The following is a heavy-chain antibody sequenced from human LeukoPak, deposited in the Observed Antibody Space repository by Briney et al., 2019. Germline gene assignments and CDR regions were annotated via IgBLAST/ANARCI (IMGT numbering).Heavy chain of an antibody. Sequence: SETLSLTCAVSGGSISSGGYSWSWIRQPPGKGLEWIGYIYHSGSTYYNPSLKSRVTISVDRSKNQFSLKLSSVTAADTAVYYCARANPNDYGDYVFAFDIWGQGTMVTVSS. J-gene: IGHJ3*02. CDR2: IYHSGST. V-gene: IGHV4-30-2*01. CDR3: ARANPNDYGDYVFAFDI. CDR1: GGSISSGGYS. D-gene: IGHD4-17*01.